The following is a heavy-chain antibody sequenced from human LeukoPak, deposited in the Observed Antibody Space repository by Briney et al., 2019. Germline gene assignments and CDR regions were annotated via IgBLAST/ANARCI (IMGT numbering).Heavy chain of an antibody. CDR2: IRYDGSNK. CDR3: AKDSRGSYLATGFDY. CDR1: GFTFSSYG. J-gene: IGHJ4*02. Sequence: GGSLRLSCAASGFTFSSYGMHWVRQAPGKGLEWVAFIRYDGSNKYYADSVKGRFTISRDNSKNTLYLQMNSLRAEDTAVYYCAKDSRGSYLATGFDYWGQGTLVTVSS. D-gene: IGHD1-26*01. V-gene: IGHV3-30*02.